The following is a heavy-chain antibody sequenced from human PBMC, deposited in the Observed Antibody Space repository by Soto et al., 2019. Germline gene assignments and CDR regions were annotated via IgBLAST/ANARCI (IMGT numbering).Heavy chain of an antibody. Sequence: QVQLVQSGAEVKKPGSSVKVSCKASGGTFSSYAISWVRQAPGHGLAWMGGIIPIFGPANYAQKFQGRVTITADESPGTSYRDRSSMRSEDTAMYYYAREVAGKLRFPEIAFDIWGHGTMVTVSS. CDR3: AREVAGKLRFPEIAFDI. CDR2: IIPIFGPA. V-gene: IGHV1-69*01. J-gene: IGHJ3*02. D-gene: IGHD5-12*01. CDR1: GGTFSSYA.